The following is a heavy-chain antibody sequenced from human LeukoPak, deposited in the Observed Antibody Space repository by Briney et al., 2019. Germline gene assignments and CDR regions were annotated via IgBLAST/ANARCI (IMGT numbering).Heavy chain of an antibody. CDR1: GDSVSSNSAA. CDR2: TYYRSKWYN. J-gene: IGHJ4*02. D-gene: IGHD3-9*01. V-gene: IGHV6-1*01. Sequence: SQTLSLTCAISGDSVSSNSAAWNWIRQSPSRGLEWLGRTYYRSKWYNDYAVSVKSRITINPDTSKNQFSLQLNSVTPEDTAMYYCARGYDTDWSHYFDYWGQGTPVIASS. CDR3: ARGYDTDWSHYFDY.